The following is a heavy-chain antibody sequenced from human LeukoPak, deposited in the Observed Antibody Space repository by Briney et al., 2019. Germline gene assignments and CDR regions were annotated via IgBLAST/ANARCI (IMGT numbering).Heavy chain of an antibody. J-gene: IGHJ4*02. CDR2: ISAYNGNT. CDR1: GYTFTSYG. CDR3: AKDRGYSGYDLEAIPLPSAY. Sequence: ASVKVSCKASGYTFTSYGISWVRQAPGQGLAWMGWISAYNGNTNYAQKLQGRVTMTTDTSTSTAYMELRSLRSDDTAVYYCAKDRGYSGYDLEAIPLPSAYWGQGTLVTVSS. D-gene: IGHD5-12*01. V-gene: IGHV1-18*01.